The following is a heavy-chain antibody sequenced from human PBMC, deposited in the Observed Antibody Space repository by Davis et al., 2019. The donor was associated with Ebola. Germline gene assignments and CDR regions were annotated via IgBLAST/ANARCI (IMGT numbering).Heavy chain of an antibody. Sequence: SETLSLTCAVYGRSFNGYYWTWIRQPPGKGLEWIGEVYHSGRTNYNPSLKSRVSMSVDTSKNQFSMKLDSVTAADTAVYYCASDPAVAAQMGWYYFDYWGQGIPVTVSS. D-gene: IGHD2-15*01. CDR3: ASDPAVAAQMGWYYFDY. CDR2: VYHSGRT. V-gene: IGHV4-34*01. J-gene: IGHJ4*02. CDR1: GRSFNGYY.